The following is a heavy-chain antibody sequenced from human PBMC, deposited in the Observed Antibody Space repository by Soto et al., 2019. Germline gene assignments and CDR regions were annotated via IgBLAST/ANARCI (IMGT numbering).Heavy chain of an antibody. CDR3: ASRVTNLDYGDYPISGAYWYFDL. J-gene: IGHJ2*01. Sequence: SVKVSFKASGGTFSSYAISWVRQAPGQGLEWMGGIIPIFGTANYAQKFQGRVTITADESTSTAYMELSSLRSEDTAVYYCASRVTNLDYGDYPISGAYWYFDLWGRGTLVTVSS. V-gene: IGHV1-69*13. D-gene: IGHD4-17*01. CDR1: GGTFSSYA. CDR2: IIPIFGTA.